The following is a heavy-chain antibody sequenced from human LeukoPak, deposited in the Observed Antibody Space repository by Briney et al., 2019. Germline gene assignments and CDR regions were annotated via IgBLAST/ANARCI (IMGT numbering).Heavy chain of an antibody. CDR1: GFTFSSYA. Sequence: GGSLRLSCAASGFTFSSYAMSWVRQAPGKGLEWVSAISGSGGSTYYADSVKGRFTISRDNSKNTLYLQMNSLRAEDTAVYYCAKGVIVVVPAAPDLDYWGQGTLVTVS. CDR2: ISGSGGST. V-gene: IGHV3-23*01. CDR3: AKGVIVVVPAAPDLDY. D-gene: IGHD2-2*01. J-gene: IGHJ4*02.